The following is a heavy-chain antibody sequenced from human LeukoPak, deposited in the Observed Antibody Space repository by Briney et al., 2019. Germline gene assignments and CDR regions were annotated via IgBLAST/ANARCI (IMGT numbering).Heavy chain of an antibody. CDR1: GYTFTGYF. J-gene: IGHJ4*02. CDR3: ARGGTMIVVAKGHYFDY. CDR2: IIPIFGTA. D-gene: IGHD3-22*01. V-gene: IGHV1-69*13. Sequence: SVKVSCKASGYTFTGYFMHWVRQAPGQGLEWMGGIIPIFGTANYAQKFQGRVTITADESTSTAYMELSSLRSEDTAVYYCARGGTMIVVAKGHYFDYWGQGTLVTVSS.